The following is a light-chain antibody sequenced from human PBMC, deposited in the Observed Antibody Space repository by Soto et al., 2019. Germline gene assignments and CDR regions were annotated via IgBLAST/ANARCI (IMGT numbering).Light chain of an antibody. CDR2: GVF. CDR3: PHCDGSPRT. CDR1: QSVKSNY. Sequence: ETVLTQSPGTVSLSPGERATLSCRTSQSVKSNYLAWYQQKPGQAPRLLIYGVFNRATGIPDRFSGSGSGTDFTLTISGLEPDECAVYFCPHCDGSPRTFGQRTKLEIK. V-gene: IGKV3-20*01. J-gene: IGKJ2*01.